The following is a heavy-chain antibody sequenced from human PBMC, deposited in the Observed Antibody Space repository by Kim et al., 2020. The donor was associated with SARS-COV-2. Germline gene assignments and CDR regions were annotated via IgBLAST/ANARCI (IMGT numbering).Heavy chain of an antibody. CDR1: GGSISSYY. D-gene: IGHD6-13*01. Sequence: SETLSLTCTVSGGSISSYYWSWIRQPPGKGLEWIGYIYYSGSTNYNPSLKSRVTISVDTSKNPFSLKLSSVTAADTAVYYCATNRGIAAAGLNWYFDLWGRGTLVTVSS. CDR3: ATNRGIAAAGLNWYFDL. J-gene: IGHJ2*01. V-gene: IGHV4-59*01. CDR2: IYYSGST.